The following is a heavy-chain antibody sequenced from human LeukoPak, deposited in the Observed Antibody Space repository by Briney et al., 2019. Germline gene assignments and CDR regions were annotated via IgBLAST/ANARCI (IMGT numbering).Heavy chain of an antibody. V-gene: IGHV3-33*01. J-gene: IGHJ4*02. CDR1: GFTFSSYG. D-gene: IGHD5-18*01. Sequence: GGSLRLSCAASGFTFSSYGMHWVRQAPGKGLEWVAVIWYDGSNKYYADSVKGRFTISRDNSKNTQYLQMNSLRAEDTAVYYCARDAGYSYGYGTHFDYWGQGTLVTVSS. CDR3: ARDAGYSYGYGTHFDY. CDR2: IWYDGSNK.